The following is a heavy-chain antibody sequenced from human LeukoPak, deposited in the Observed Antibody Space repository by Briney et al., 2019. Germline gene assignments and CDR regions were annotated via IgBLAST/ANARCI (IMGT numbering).Heavy chain of an antibody. CDR1: GYTLTELS. CDR2: FDPEDGET. CDR3: ARGPPTRSGYYCYFDY. D-gene: IGHD3-22*01. J-gene: IGHJ4*02. Sequence: ASVKVSCKVSGYTLTELSMHWVRQAPGKGLEWMGGFDPEDGETIYAQKFQGRVTITTDESTSTAYMELSSLRSEDTAVYYCARGPPTRSGYYCYFDYWGQGTLVTVSS. V-gene: IGHV1-24*01.